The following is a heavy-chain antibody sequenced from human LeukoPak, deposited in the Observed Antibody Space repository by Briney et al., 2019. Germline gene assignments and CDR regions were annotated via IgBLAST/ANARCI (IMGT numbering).Heavy chain of an antibody. D-gene: IGHD2-15*01. CDR2: IKQDGSEK. V-gene: IGHV3-7*03. CDR3: ARRYCGGGSCYNLDY. J-gene: IGHJ4*02. Sequence: GGSLRLSCAASGFTFSSYWMSWVRQAPGKGLEWVANIKQDGSEKYYVDSVKGRFTISRDNAKNSLYLQMNSLRAEDTAVYYCARRYCGGGSCYNLDYWGQGTLVTVSS. CDR1: GFTFSSYW.